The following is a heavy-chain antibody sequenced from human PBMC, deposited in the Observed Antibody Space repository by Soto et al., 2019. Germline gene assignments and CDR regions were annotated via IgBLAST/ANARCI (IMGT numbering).Heavy chain of an antibody. CDR2: IYYSGST. V-gene: IGHV4-31*03. Sequence: SETLSLTCTVSGSSISSGGYYWSWIRQHPGKGLEWIGYIYYSGSTYYNPSLKSRVTISVDTSKNQFSPKLSSVTAADTAVYYCARAQANYYDSSGYYYVGAFDIWGQGTMVTVSS. D-gene: IGHD3-22*01. CDR1: GSSISSGGYY. J-gene: IGHJ3*02. CDR3: ARAQANYYDSSGYYYVGAFDI.